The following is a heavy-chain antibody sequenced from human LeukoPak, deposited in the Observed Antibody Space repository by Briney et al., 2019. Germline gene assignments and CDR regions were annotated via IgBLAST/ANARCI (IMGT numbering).Heavy chain of an antibody. V-gene: IGHV1-18*01. CDR2: ISAYNGNT. D-gene: IGHD2-2*03. J-gene: IGHJ6*02. Sequence: ASVKVSCKASGYTFTSYGISWVRQAPGQGLGWMGWISAYNGNTNYAQKLQGRVTMTTDTSTSTAYMELRSLRSDDTAVYYCARVEYGYCSSTSCSNLYYGMDVWGQGTTVTVSS. CDR3: ARVEYGYCSSTSCSNLYYGMDV. CDR1: GYTFTSYG.